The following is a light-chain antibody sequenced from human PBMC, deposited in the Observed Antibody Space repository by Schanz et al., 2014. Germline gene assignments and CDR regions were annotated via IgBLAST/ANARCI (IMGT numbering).Light chain of an antibody. V-gene: IGLV2-11*01. Sequence: QSALTQPRSVSGSPGQSVTISCTGTSSDVGVYNYVSWYQQHPDKAPKLMIYDVSKRPSGVPDRFSGSKSGNTASLTISGLQAEDEADYYCCSYVGSFTWVFGGGTKLTVL. CDR3: CSYVGSFTWV. CDR1: SSDVGVYNY. CDR2: DVS. J-gene: IGLJ3*02.